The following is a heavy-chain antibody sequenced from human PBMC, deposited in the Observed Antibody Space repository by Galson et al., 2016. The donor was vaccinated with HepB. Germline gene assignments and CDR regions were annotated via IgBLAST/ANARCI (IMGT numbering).Heavy chain of an antibody. CDR3: ARRRFLGGFDP. D-gene: IGHD3-3*01. V-gene: IGHV3-30*07. J-gene: IGHJ5*02. Sequence: DSVTGRFTISRDISKTTLYLQMNSLRDEDTAVYYCARRRFLGGFDPWGQGTLVTVSS.